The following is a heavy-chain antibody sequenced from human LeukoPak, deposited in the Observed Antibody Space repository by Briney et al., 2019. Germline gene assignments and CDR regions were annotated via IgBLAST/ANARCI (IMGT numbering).Heavy chain of an antibody. CDR3: ARPLGTGAFGELS. J-gene: IGHJ5*01. Sequence: GRSLRLSCAASGFTFSSYGMHWVRQAPGKGLEWVSYISSSSSYTNYADSVKGRFTISRDNAKNSLYLQMNSLRAEDTAVYYCARPLGTGAFGELSWGQGTLVTVSS. CDR2: ISSSSSYT. V-gene: IGHV3-21*05. D-gene: IGHD3-10*01. CDR1: GFTFSSYG.